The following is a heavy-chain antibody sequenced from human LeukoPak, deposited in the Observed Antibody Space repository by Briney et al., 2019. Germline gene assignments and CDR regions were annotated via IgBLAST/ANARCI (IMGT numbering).Heavy chain of an antibody. Sequence: KPSETLSLTCAVYGGSFSGYYWSWIRQPPGKGLEWIGEINHSGSTNYNPSLKSRVTISVDTSRNQFSLKLSSVTAADTAVYYCARGDRDYGDTFGCWGQGTLVTVSS. J-gene: IGHJ4*02. CDR1: GGSFSGYY. D-gene: IGHD4-17*01. V-gene: IGHV4-34*01. CDR2: INHSGST. CDR3: ARGDRDYGDTFGC.